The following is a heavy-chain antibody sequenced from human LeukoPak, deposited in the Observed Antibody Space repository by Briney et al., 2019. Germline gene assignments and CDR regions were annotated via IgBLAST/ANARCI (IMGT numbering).Heavy chain of an antibody. CDR3: ARGYCSGGSCYGVDY. V-gene: IGHV4-59*08. CDR1: GGSISSYY. D-gene: IGHD2-15*01. J-gene: IGHJ4*02. CDR2: TYYSGST. Sequence: SETLSLTCTVSGGSISSYYWSWIRQPPGKGLEWIGYTYYSGSTNYNPSLKSRVTISVDTSKNQFSLKLSSVTAADTAVYYCARGYCSGGSCYGVDYWGQGTLVTVSS.